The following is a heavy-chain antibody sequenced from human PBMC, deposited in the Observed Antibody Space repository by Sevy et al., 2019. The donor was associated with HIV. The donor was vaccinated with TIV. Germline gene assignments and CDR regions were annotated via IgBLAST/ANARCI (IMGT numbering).Heavy chain of an antibody. D-gene: IGHD3-10*01. CDR2: LSLQGTNK. Sequence: GGSLRLSCAVSGTNFGAFAMHWVRQAPGKGLEWVAGLSLQGTNKYYADSLKGRFNISRDNSKDILYLHMKSLRPEDTAIYYCAKDVGGGTYYIENYYYGMDVWGLGTTVTVSS. CDR3: AKDVGGGTYYIENYYYGMDV. CDR1: GTNFGAFA. J-gene: IGHJ6*02. V-gene: IGHV3-30*18.